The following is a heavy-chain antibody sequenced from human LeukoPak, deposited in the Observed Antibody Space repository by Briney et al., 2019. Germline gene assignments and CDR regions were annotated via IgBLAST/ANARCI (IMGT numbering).Heavy chain of an antibody. D-gene: IGHD5-18*01. V-gene: IGHV3-9*01. CDR1: GFTFDDYA. CDR3: AKDMRDTALGIGDAFDI. J-gene: IGHJ3*02. CDR2: ISWNSGSI. Sequence: GGSLRLSCAASGFTFDDYAMHWVRQAPGKGLEWVSGISWNSGSIGYADSVKGRFTISRDNAKNSLYLQMNSLRAEDTALYYCAKDMRDTALGIGDAFDIWGQGTMVTVSS.